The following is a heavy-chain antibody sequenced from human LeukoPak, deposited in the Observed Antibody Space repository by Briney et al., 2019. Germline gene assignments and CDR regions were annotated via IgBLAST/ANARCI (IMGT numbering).Heavy chain of an antibody. CDR3: ASLKSSGGRYGGDYYFDY. J-gene: IGHJ4*02. Sequence: GGSLRLSCAASGFTFSSYAMHWVRQAPGKGLEWVAVISYDGSNKYYADSVKGRFTISRDNSKNTLYLQMNSLRAEDTAVYYCASLKSSGGRYGGDYYFDYWGQGTLVTVSS. CDR1: GFTFSSYA. CDR2: ISYDGSNK. D-gene: IGHD6-19*01. V-gene: IGHV3-30-3*01.